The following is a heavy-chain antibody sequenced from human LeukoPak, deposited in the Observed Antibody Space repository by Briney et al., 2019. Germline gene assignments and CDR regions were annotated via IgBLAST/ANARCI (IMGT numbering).Heavy chain of an antibody. V-gene: IGHV3-30*04. CDR1: GFTFSSYA. Sequence: GGSLRLSCAASGFTFSSYAMHWVRQAPGKGLEWVAVISYDGSNKYYADSVKGRFTISRDNSKNTLYLQMNSLRAEDTAVYYCARDSGYYDSSGYSYYFDYWGQGTLVTVSS. CDR2: ISYDGSNK. CDR3: ARDSGYYDSSGYSYYFDY. J-gene: IGHJ4*02. D-gene: IGHD3-22*01.